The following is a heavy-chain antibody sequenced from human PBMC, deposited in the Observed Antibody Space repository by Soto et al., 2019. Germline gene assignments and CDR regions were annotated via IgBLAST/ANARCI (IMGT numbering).Heavy chain of an antibody. Sequence: PSETLSLTCTVSGGSISNYYWSWIRQSPGKGLEWIGYIYYSGSTYYNPSLKSRVTISVDTSKNQFSLKLSSVTAADTAVYYCARVVGVTLRAFDIWGQGTMVTV. CDR3: ARVVGVTLRAFDI. V-gene: IGHV4-59*08. CDR2: IYYSGST. D-gene: IGHD1-26*01. CDR1: GGSISNYY. J-gene: IGHJ3*02.